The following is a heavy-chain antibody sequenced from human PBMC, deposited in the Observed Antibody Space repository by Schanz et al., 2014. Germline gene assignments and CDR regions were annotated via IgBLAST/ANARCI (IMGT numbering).Heavy chain of an antibody. CDR3: AKVWGSDYFYPFDY. CDR1: GFAFSAYS. CDR2: IYSGDNT. J-gene: IGHJ4*02. D-gene: IGHD3-22*01. Sequence: EVQLVESGGGLVKPGGSLRLSCAASGFAFSAYSMNWVRQAPGKGLEWVSVIYSGDNTYYADSVKGRFTISRDNSKNTVYLQMNSLRAEDTAVYYCAKVWGSDYFYPFDYWGQGTLVTVSS. V-gene: IGHV3-66*01.